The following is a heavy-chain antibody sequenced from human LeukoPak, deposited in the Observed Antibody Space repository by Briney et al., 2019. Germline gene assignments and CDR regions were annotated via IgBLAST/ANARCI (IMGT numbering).Heavy chain of an antibody. CDR3: ARDSLRSGYLDY. CDR2: IYSGGST. Sequence: GGSLRLSCAASGFTVSSNYMSWVRQAPGKGLAWVSVIYSGGSTYYADSVKGRFTISRDNSKNTLYLQMNSLRAEDTAVYYCARDSLRSGYLDYWGQGTLVTVSS. D-gene: IGHD3-3*01. J-gene: IGHJ4*02. CDR1: GFTVSSNY. V-gene: IGHV3-53*01.